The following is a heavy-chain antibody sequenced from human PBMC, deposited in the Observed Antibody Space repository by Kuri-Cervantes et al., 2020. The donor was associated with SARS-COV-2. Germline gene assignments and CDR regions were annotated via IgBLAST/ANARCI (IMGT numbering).Heavy chain of an antibody. CDR1: GFTFSSYW. Sequence: GESLKISCAASGFTFSSYWMGWVRQAPGKALQWVSSISGSGSYIYYADPVKGRFTVSRDSAKNSLYLQMNNLRGEDTAVYYCVRVAGEGPVYYYYMDVWGKGTTVTVSS. CDR2: ISGSGSYI. CDR3: VRVAGEGPVYYYYMDV. V-gene: IGHV3-21*01. J-gene: IGHJ6*03.